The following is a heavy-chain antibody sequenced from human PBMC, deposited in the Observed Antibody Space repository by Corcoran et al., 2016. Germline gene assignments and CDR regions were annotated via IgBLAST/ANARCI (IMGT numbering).Heavy chain of an antibody. Sequence: QVQLVESGGGVVQPGRSLRLSCAASGVTFSSYGMHGVRQAPGKGLEWVAVISYDGSNKYYADSVKGRFTISRDNSKNTLDLQMNSLRAEDTAVYYCAKDLPQRKVTATHDAFDIWGQGTMVTVSS. J-gene: IGHJ3*02. D-gene: IGHD2-21*02. CDR3: AKDLPQRKVTATHDAFDI. CDR2: ISYDGSNK. V-gene: IGHV3-30*18. CDR1: GVTFSSYG.